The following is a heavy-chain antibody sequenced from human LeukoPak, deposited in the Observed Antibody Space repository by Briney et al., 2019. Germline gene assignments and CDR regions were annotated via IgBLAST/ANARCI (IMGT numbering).Heavy chain of an antibody. CDR3: ARNDYSNYGPLDY. Sequence: ASETLSLTCTVSGGSISSRNYYWGWIRQPPGTGLEWIGSIYYSGSTYYNSSLKSRVTISVDTSKNQFSLNLSSVTAADTAVYYCARNDYSNYGPLDYWGQGTLVTVSS. V-gene: IGHV4-39*01. CDR1: GGSISSRNYY. CDR2: IYYSGST. D-gene: IGHD4-11*01. J-gene: IGHJ4*02.